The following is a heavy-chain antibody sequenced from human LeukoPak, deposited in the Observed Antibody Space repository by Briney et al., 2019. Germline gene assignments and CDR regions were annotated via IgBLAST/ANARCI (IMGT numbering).Heavy chain of an antibody. CDR2: IYHSGST. J-gene: IGHJ4*02. CDR1: GYSISDGSY. CDR3: AIGSRTAAGQYYFDY. V-gene: IGHV4-38-2*01. D-gene: IGHD6-13*01. Sequence: SETLSLTCAVSGYSISDGSYWVWIRQPPGKGLEWIGSIYHSGSTYYNPSLKSRLTVSVDTTKHQCSLRLSSVTAADTAVYYCAIGSRTAAGQYYFDYWGQGTLVTVSS.